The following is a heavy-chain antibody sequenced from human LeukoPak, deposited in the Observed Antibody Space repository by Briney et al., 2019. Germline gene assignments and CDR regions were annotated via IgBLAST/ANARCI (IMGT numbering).Heavy chain of an antibody. D-gene: IGHD3-3*01. CDR3: ARYYDFFYYFDY. CDR2: IYYSGST. Sequence: SETLSLTCTVSGGSISSSSYYWGWIRQPPGKGLEWIGSIYYSGSTYYNPSLKSRVTISVDTSKNQFSLKLSSVTAADPAVYYCARYYDFFYYFDYWGQGTLVTVSS. V-gene: IGHV4-39*01. J-gene: IGHJ4*02. CDR1: GGSISSSSYY.